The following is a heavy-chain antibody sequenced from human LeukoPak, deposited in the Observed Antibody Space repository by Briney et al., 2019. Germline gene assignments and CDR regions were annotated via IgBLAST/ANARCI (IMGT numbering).Heavy chain of an antibody. CDR1: GGSISSYY. D-gene: IGHD6-19*01. CDR2: IYTSGST. J-gene: IGHJ4*02. V-gene: IGHV4-4*07. Sequence: SETLSLTCTVSGGSISSYYWSWIRQPAGKGLEWIGRIYTSGSTNYNPSLKSRVTMSVDTSKNQFSLKLSSVTVADTAVYYCARETGRAAGRIAVAGPFDYWGQGTLVTVSS. CDR3: ARETGRAAGRIAVAGPFDY.